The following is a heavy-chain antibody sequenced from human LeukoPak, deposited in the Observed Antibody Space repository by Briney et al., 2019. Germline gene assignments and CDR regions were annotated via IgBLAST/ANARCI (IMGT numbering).Heavy chain of an antibody. Sequence: GSLRLSCAASGFTFDDYAMHWVRQAPGKGLEWVSLISGDGGSTYYADSVKGRFTISRDNSKNSLYLQMNSLRTEDTALYYCAKDWGAYYDSSGFYSGDFDYWGQGTLVTVSS. V-gene: IGHV3-43*02. J-gene: IGHJ4*02. D-gene: IGHD3-22*01. CDR2: ISGDGGST. CDR3: AKDWGAYYDSSGFYSGDFDY. CDR1: GFTFDDYA.